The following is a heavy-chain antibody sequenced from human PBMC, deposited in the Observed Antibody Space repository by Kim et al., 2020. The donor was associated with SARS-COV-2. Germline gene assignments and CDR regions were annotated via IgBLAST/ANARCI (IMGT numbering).Heavy chain of an antibody. CDR2: ISSSGSTI. V-gene: IGHV3-48*03. J-gene: IGHJ3*02. CDR1: GFTFSSYE. Sequence: GGSLRLSCAASGFTFSSYEMNWVRQAPGKGLEWVSYISSSGSTIYYADSVKGRFTISRDNAKNSLYLQMNSLRAEDTAVYYCARDRLYYDFWSGQDGDAFDIWGQGTMVTVSS. CDR3: ARDRLYYDFWSGQDGDAFDI. D-gene: IGHD3-3*01.